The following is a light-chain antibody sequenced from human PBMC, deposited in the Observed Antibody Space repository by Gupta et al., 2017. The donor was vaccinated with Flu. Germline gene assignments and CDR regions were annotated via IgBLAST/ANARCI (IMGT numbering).Light chain of an antibody. Sequence: VSGSPGQSITISCTGTSSDVGGYNYVSWYQQHPGKAPKLMIYEVSNRPSGVSNRFSGSKSGNTASLTISGLQAEDEADYYCSSYTSSSSYVFGTGTKVTVL. J-gene: IGLJ1*01. CDR1: SSDVGGYNY. CDR2: EVS. CDR3: SSYTSSSSYV. V-gene: IGLV2-14*01.